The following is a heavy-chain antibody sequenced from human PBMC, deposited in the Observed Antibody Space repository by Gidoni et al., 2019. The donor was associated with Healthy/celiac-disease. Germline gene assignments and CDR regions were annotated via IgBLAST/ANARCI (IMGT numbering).Heavy chain of an antibody. CDR3: AKERRIVVVPSRGFDP. Sequence: EVQLLESGGGLVQPGGSLRLSCAASGFPFSSYAMSWVRQAPGKGLEWVSAISGSGGSTYYADSVKGRFTISRDNSKNTLYLQMNSLRAEDTAVYYCAKERRIVVVPSRGFDPWGQGTLVTASS. D-gene: IGHD2-2*01. V-gene: IGHV3-23*01. CDR2: ISGSGGST. CDR1: GFPFSSYA. J-gene: IGHJ5*02.